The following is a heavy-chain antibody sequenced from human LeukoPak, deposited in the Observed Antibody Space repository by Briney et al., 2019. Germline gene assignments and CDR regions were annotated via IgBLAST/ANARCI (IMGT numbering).Heavy chain of an antibody. CDR3: AREGYGDYSFDY. J-gene: IGHJ4*02. V-gene: IGHV3-30*02. Sequence: PGGSLRLSCAASGFTSSNYGIHWVRQAPGKGLQWVTFIRYDGSNKYYADSVKGRFTISRDNSKNTLYLQMNSLRAEDTAVYYCAREGYGDYSFDYWGQGTLVTVSS. CDR2: IRYDGSNK. CDR1: GFTSSNYG. D-gene: IGHD4-17*01.